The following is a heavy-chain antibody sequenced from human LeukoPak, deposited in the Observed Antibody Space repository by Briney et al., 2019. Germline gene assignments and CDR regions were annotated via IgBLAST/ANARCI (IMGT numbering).Heavy chain of an antibody. D-gene: IGHD6-19*01. CDR1: GYTFTSYG. V-gene: IGHV1-18*01. J-gene: IGHJ4*02. CDR3: ARDLLDTSGWYGFYFDF. Sequence: GASVKVSCKASGYTFTSYGINWVRQAPGQGLEWMGWISAYNSNTNYAQKLQGRVTMTTDTSTSTAYMELRSLRSDDTAVYYCARDLLDTSGWYGFYFDFWGQGTLVTVSS. CDR2: ISAYNSNT.